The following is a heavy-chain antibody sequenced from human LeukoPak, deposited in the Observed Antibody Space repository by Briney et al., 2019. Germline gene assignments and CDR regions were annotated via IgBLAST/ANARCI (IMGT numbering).Heavy chain of an antibody. Sequence: SETLSLTCTVSGGSISSSSYYWGWIRQPPGKGLEWIGSIYYSGSTYYNPSLKSRVTISVDTSKNQFSLKLSSVTAADTAVYYCARVRYYYDSSGYYWRPKEYYFDYWGQGTLVTVSS. CDR2: IYYSGST. J-gene: IGHJ4*02. CDR1: GGSISSSSYY. V-gene: IGHV4-39*07. D-gene: IGHD3-22*01. CDR3: ARVRYYYDSSGYYWRPKEYYFDY.